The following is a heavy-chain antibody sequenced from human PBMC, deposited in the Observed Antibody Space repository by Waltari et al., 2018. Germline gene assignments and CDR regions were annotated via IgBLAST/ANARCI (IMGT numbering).Heavy chain of an antibody. Sequence: QVQLVQSGAEVKKPGASVKVSCKASGYTFTGYYMHWVRQALGQGLEWMGLINPNSGGTNYAQKFQGWVTMTRDTSISTAYMELSRLRSDDTAVYYCARDCGGDCYSGAFDIWGQGTMVTVSS. D-gene: IGHD2-21*02. CDR3: ARDCGGDCYSGAFDI. J-gene: IGHJ3*02. V-gene: IGHV1-2*04. CDR1: GYTFTGYY. CDR2: INPNSGGT.